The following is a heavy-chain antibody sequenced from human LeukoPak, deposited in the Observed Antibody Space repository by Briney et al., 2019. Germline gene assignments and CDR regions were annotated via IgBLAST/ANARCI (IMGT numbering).Heavy chain of an antibody. CDR2: ISAYNGYT. Sequence: WASVTVSCKASGYTFTNYGITWVRQAPGQGLEWMGWISAYNGYTNYAQKFRGRVTMTTDTSTSTAYMALGSLRSDDTAVFYCARVAQHRYYYDTSAYHYYFDYWGQGTLVTVSS. CDR1: GYTFTNYG. J-gene: IGHJ4*02. CDR3: ARVAQHRYYYDTSAYHYYFDY. D-gene: IGHD3-22*01. V-gene: IGHV1-18*01.